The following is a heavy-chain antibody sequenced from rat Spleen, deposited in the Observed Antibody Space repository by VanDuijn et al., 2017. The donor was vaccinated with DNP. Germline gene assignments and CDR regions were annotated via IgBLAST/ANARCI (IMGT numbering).Heavy chain of an antibody. Sequence: EVQLVESGGGLVQPGGSLKLSCAASGFTFSDYYMAWVRQAPTKGLEWVAIISHSDSRTYYPDSVKGRFTISRDNAESSLYLQMNSLKSEETATYYCARGSTSIYWYFDFWGPGTMVTVSS. CDR3: ARGSTSIYWYFDF. D-gene: IGHD3-1*01. CDR1: GFTFSDYY. V-gene: IGHV5-7*01. CDR2: ISHSDSRT. J-gene: IGHJ1*01.